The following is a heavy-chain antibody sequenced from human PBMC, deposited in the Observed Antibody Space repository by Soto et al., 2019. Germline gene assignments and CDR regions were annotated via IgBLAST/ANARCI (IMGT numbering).Heavy chain of an antibody. J-gene: IGHJ4*02. CDR1: GFTFSSYA. CDR2: ISYDGSNK. D-gene: IGHD6-19*01. V-gene: IGHV3-30-3*01. Sequence: GGSLRLSCAASGFTFSSYAMHWVRQAPGKGLEWVAVISYDGSNKYYADSVKGRFTISRDNSKNTLYLQMNSLRAEDTAVYYCARAPTYSSGWYKGYWGQGTLVTVSS. CDR3: ARAPTYSSGWYKGY.